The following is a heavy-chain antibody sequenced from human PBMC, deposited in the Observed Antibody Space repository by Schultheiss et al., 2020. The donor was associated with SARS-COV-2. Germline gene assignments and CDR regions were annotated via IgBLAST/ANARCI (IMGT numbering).Heavy chain of an antibody. J-gene: IGHJ6*03. D-gene: IGHD5-18*01. CDR3: ARRGYSYGYKSSYYYYMDV. V-gene: IGHV3-53*04. CDR1: GFTFSSYS. Sequence: GGSLRLSCAASGFTFSSYSMNWVRQAPGKGLEWVSVIYSGGSTYYADSVKGRFTISRHNSKNTLYLQMNSLRAEDTAVYYCARRGYSYGYKSSYYYYMDVWGKGTTVTVSS. CDR2: IYSGGST.